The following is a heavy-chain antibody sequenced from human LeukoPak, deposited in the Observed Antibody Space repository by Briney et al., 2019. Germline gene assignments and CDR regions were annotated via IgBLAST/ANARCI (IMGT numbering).Heavy chain of an antibody. V-gene: IGHV1-2*02. CDR1: GYTFTSYG. D-gene: IGHD3/OR15-3a*01. CDR2: INPNGGGT. Sequence: ASVKVSCKASGYTFTSYGISWVRQAPGQGLEWMGWINPNGGGTNYAQKFQGRVTMTRDTSISTAYMELSRLRSDDTAVYYCARTWTDYYYYYMDVWGKGTTVTISS. J-gene: IGHJ6*03. CDR3: ARTWTDYYYYYMDV.